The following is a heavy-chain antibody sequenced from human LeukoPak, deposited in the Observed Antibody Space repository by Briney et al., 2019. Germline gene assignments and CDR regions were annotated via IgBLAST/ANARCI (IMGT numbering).Heavy chain of an antibody. V-gene: IGHV4-39*01. Sequence: SETLPLTCTVSGGSISSSSYYWGWIRQPPGKGLEWIGSIYYSGSTYYNPSLKSRVTISVDTSKNQFSLKLSSVTAADTAVYYCAVERYCSGGSCYGDAFDIWGQGTMVTISS. D-gene: IGHD2-15*01. J-gene: IGHJ3*02. CDR3: AVERYCSGGSCYGDAFDI. CDR1: GGSISSSSYY. CDR2: IYYSGST.